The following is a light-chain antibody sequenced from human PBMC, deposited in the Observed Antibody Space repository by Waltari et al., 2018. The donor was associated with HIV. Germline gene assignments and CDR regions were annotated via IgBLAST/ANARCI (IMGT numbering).Light chain of an antibody. CDR2: HAS. J-gene: IGKJ3*01. CDR1: ESIFNF. Sequence: DIQMTQTPSSLSASIGDTVTFTCRASESIFNFGNWYQQKPGKAPQVLIYHASGLLPGVPPSLRGRASGADYTLTITNVQPEDFATYFCQQTYRIPLTFGPGNTVDIK. V-gene: IGKV1-39*01. CDR3: QQTYRIPLT.